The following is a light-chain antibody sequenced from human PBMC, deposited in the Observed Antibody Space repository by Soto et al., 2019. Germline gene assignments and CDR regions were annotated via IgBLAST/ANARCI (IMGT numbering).Light chain of an antibody. V-gene: IGLV2-11*01. CDR1: SSDVGGYNY. CDR2: DVS. CDR3: CSYAGSYTYV. J-gene: IGLJ1*01. Sequence: QSALTQPRSVSGSPGQSVTISCTGTSSDVGGYNYVSWYQQHPGKAPKLMIYDVSKRPSGVPDRFAGSKSVNTASLTISGLHAEDEADYYCCSYAGSYTYVFGTGTKLTVL.